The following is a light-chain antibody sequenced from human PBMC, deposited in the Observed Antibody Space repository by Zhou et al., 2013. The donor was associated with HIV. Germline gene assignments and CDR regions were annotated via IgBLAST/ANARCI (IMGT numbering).Light chain of an antibody. CDR3: QQYGASPWT. CDR1: QSVRNS. CDR2: GAS. V-gene: IGKV3-20*01. Sequence: EIVLTQSPATLSLSPGERATLSCRASQSVRNSLAWYQQKPGQSPRLLIYGASSRATGIPDRFSGSGSGTDFTLTISTLDPDDFAVYYCQQYGASPWTFGQGTKVE. J-gene: IGKJ1*01.